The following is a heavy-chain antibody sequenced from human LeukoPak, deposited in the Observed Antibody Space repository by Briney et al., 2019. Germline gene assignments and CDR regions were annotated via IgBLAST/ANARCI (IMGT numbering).Heavy chain of an antibody. Sequence: GGSLRLSCAASGIIVSNNYMSWVRQAPGKGLEWVSVIYSGGSTYYADSVKGRFTISRDNSKNTLYLQMNSLRAEDTAVYYCAKDGIAAASASFDYWGQGTLVTVSS. D-gene: IGHD6-13*01. CDR1: GIIVSNNY. V-gene: IGHV3-66*02. CDR2: IYSGGST. CDR3: AKDGIAAASASFDY. J-gene: IGHJ4*02.